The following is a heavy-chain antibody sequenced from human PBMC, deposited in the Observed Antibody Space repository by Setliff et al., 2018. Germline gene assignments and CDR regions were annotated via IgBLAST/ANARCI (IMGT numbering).Heavy chain of an antibody. CDR3: ARDDSSGYLLDY. J-gene: IGHJ4*02. V-gene: IGHV1-18*01. D-gene: IGHD3-22*01. Sequence: ASVKVSCKTSGYTFTNFGISWVRQAPGQGLEWMGWISGYNGNTNYAQKFQSRVTMTTDTFTNTAYMELRSLRSDDTAVYYCARDDSSGYLLDYWGQGTLVTVSS. CDR2: ISGYNGNT. CDR1: GYTFTNFG.